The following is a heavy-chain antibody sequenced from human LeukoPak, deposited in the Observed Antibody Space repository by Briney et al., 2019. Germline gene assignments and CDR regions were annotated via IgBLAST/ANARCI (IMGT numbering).Heavy chain of an antibody. J-gene: IGHJ4*02. CDR1: GFTFSSYA. Sequence: PGGSLRLSCAASGFTFSSYAMHWVRQAPGKGLEYVSAISSNGGSTYYANSVKGRFTISRDNSKNTLYLQMGSLRAEDMAVYYCARGPMVRGVIITFFDYWGQGTLVTVSS. V-gene: IGHV3-64*01. CDR3: ARGPMVRGVIITFFDY. CDR2: ISSNGGST. D-gene: IGHD3-10*01.